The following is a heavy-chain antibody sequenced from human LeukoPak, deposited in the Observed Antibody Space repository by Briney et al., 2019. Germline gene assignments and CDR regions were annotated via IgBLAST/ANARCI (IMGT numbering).Heavy chain of an antibody. J-gene: IGHJ4*02. CDR2: LSASGGNT. Sequence: GGSLRLSCAASGFTFTNYAMSWVRQAPGKGLEWVSTLSASGGNTYYADSVKGRFTISRDNSKNTLYLQMNSLRAEDTAVYYCARVPYRGPGSLVTVSS. CDR1: GFTFTNYA. CDR3: ARVPY. V-gene: IGHV3-23*01.